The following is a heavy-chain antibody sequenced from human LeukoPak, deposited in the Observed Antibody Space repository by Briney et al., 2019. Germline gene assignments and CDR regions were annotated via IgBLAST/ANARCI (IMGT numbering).Heavy chain of an antibody. CDR2: ISAHNGNT. CDR3: ARDQEGFDY. CDR1: GYTFTSFG. Sequence: ASVKVSCKTSGYTFTSFGISWVRQAPGQGLEWMGWISAHNGNTNYAQKLQGRVTVTRDTSTSTVHMELSGLRSEDTAVYYCARDQEGFDYWGQGTLVTVSS. V-gene: IGHV1-18*01. J-gene: IGHJ4*02.